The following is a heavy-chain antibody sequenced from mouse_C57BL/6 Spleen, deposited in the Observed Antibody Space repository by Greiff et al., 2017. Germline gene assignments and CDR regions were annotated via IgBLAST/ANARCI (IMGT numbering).Heavy chain of an antibody. CDR2: FHPYNDDT. CDR3: ARGGLLSYSNYFDY. D-gene: IGHD2-5*01. J-gene: IGHJ2*01. Sequence: QVQLQESGAELVKPGASVKMSSKASGYTFTTYPIEWMKQNHGKSLEWIGNFHPYNDDTKYNEKFKGKDTLTVEKSSSTVYLELSRLPSDDSAVYYCARGGLLSYSNYFDYWRHGATLTAST. V-gene: IGHV1-47*01. CDR1: GYTFTTYP.